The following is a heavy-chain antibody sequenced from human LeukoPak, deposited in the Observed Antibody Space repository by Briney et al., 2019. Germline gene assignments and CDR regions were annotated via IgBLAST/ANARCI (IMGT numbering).Heavy chain of an antibody. CDR1: GFTVSSNY. D-gene: IGHD6-19*01. CDR2: IYSGGST. J-gene: IGHJ4*02. Sequence: GGSLRLSCAASGFTVSSNYMSWVRQAPGKGLEWVSVIYSGGSTYYAGSVKGRFTISRDNSKNTLYLQMNSLRGEDTAMYYCARVRGGGYRTADYWGQGTLVTVSS. V-gene: IGHV3-53*05. CDR3: ARVRGGGYRTADY.